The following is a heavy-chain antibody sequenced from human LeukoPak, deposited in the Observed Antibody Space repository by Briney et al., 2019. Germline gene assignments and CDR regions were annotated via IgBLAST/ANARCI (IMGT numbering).Heavy chain of an antibody. CDR3: ARLDFWSGYFLDDY. V-gene: IGHV4-34*01. Sequence: SETLSLTCAVYGGSFSGYYWSWIRQPPGKGLEWIGEINHSGSTNYNPSLKSRVTISVDTSKNQFSLKLSSVTAADTAVYYCARLDFWSGYFLDDYWGQGTLVTVSS. J-gene: IGHJ4*02. CDR2: INHSGST. CDR1: GGSFSGYY. D-gene: IGHD3-3*01.